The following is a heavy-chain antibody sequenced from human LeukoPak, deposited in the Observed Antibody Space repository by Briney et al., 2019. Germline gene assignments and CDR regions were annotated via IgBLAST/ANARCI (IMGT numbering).Heavy chain of an antibody. J-gene: IGHJ5*02. D-gene: IGHD3-3*01. CDR3: ARDGGDFWSGDTGFDP. Sequence: SETLSLTCTVSGGSISSYYWSWIRQPPGKGLEWIGYIYYSGSTNYNPSLKGRVTISVDASKNQFSLKLSSVTAADTAVYYCARDGGDFWSGDTGFDPWGQGTLVTVSS. CDR2: IYYSGST. CDR1: GGSISSYY. V-gene: IGHV4-59*01.